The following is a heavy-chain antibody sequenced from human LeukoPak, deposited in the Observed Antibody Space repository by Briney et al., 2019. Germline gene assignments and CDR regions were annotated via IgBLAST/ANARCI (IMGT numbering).Heavy chain of an antibody. CDR2: ISGSGGST. V-gene: IGHV3-23*01. CDR3: AKEGKTRNWNYYQAKPVY. CDR1: GFTFSSYA. J-gene: IGHJ4*02. D-gene: IGHD1-7*01. Sequence: PGGSLRLSCAASGFTFSSYAMSWVRQAPGKGLEWVSVISGSGGSTYYADSVKGRFTVSRDNSKNTLYLQMNSLRAEDTAVYYCAKEGKTRNWNYYQAKPVYWGQGTLVTVSS.